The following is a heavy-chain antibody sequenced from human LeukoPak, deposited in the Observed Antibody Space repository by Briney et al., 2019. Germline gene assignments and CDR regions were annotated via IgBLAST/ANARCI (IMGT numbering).Heavy chain of an antibody. J-gene: IGHJ4*02. CDR2: IYPGDSDT. Sequence: GESLKISCKGSGYSFTSYWIGWVRQMPGKGLEWMGIIYPGDSDTRYSPSFQGQVTISADKSISTACLQWSSLKASDTAMYYCARSSTYYYDSSGYYYFDYWGQGTLVTVSS. D-gene: IGHD3-22*01. CDR3: ARSSTYYYDSSGYYYFDY. V-gene: IGHV5-51*01. CDR1: GYSFTSYW.